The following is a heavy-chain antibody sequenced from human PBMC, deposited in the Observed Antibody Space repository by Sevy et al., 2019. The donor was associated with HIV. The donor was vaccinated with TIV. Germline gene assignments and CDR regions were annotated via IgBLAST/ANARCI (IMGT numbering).Heavy chain of an antibody. V-gene: IGHV3-11*01. CDR2: ISSGGRII. Sequence: GGSLRLSCATSGFSFSDYYMSWIRQAPGKGLEWISSISSGGRIIYYADSVKGRFTISRDNTNNSLYLRMNSLRAEDTAVYYCARVRVAAADYYFDYWGQGTLVTVSS. CDR3: ARVRVAAADYYFDY. D-gene: IGHD6-25*01. CDR1: GFSFSDYY. J-gene: IGHJ4*02.